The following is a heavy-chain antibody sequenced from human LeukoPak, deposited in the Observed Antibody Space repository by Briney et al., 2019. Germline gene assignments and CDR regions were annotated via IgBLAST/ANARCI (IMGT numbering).Heavy chain of an antibody. CDR1: GFSFSSYS. V-gene: IGHV3-48*01. Sequence: PGGSLRLPCAASGFSFSSYSMNWVRQAPGKGLEWVSYISSTSSSIYYADSVKGRFTISRDNAKNSLYLQMNSLRAEDTAVYYCARVLGRWSMDVWGQGTTVTVSS. J-gene: IGHJ6*02. CDR3: ARVLGRWSMDV. CDR2: ISSTSSSI. D-gene: IGHD2-15*01.